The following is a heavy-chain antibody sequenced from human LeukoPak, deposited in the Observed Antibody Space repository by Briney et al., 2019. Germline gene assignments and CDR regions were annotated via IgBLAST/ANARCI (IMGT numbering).Heavy chain of an antibody. D-gene: IGHD3-22*01. CDR1: GFTFSDFY. CDR3: ARSADRSGYFREITLYYFDY. Sequence: GGSLRLSCAASGFTFSDFYMTWIRQAPGKGLEWVSYISNRGRTIHYADSVRGRFTISRDNAKKSLYLQMNSLRAEDTAVYYCARSADRSGYFREITLYYFDYWGQGTLVTVSS. J-gene: IGHJ4*02. CDR2: ISNRGRTI. V-gene: IGHV3-11*01.